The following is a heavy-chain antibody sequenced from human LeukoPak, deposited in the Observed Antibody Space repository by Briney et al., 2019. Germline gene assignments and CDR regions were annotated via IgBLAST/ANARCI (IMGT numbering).Heavy chain of an antibody. D-gene: IGHD3-22*01. CDR3: TRENYYDSSGPSVY. CDR2: IRSKAYGGTT. Sequence: GGSLRLSCTASGFTFGDYAMSWFRQAPGKGLEWVGFIRSKAYGGTTEYAASVKGRFTISRDDSKSIAYLQMNSLKTEDKAVYYCTRENYYDSSGPSVYWGQGTMVTVSS. V-gene: IGHV3-49*03. CDR1: GFTFGDYA. J-gene: IGHJ4*02.